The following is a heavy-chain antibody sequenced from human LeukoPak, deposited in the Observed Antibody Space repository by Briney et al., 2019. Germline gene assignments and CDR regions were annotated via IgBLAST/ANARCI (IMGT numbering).Heavy chain of an antibody. CDR2: IIPILGIA. D-gene: IGHD6-13*01. J-gene: IGHJ6*02. CDR1: GGTFSSYA. CDR3: AKTAAAGSLVDV. V-gene: IGHV1-69*04. Sequence: GASVKVSCKASGGTFSSYAINWVRQAPGQGLEWMGRIIPILGIANYAQKFQGRVTITADKSTSTAYMELSSLRSEDTAVYYCAKTAAAGSLVDVWGQGTTVTVSS.